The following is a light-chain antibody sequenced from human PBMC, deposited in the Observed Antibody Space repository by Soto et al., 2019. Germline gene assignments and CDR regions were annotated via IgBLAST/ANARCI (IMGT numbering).Light chain of an antibody. CDR2: EVN. CDR3: SSYGGGNYLV. CDR1: SSDVGANNY. Sequence: QSALTQPPSASGSPGQSVTISCTGTSSDVGANNYVSWYQQHPGKAPKLMIQEVNKRPSGVPDRFSGSKSGNTASLTVSGLQAEDEADYYCSSYGGGNYLVFGTGTKLTVL. V-gene: IGLV2-8*01. J-gene: IGLJ1*01.